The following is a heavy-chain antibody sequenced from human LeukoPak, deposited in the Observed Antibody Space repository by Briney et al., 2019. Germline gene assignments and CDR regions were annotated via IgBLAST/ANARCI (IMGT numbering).Heavy chain of an antibody. CDR3: GGGLVRGPKDY. D-gene: IGHD3-10*01. V-gene: IGHV3-7*01. J-gene: IGHJ4*02. CDR2: IKEDGSVK. CDR1: GFTLRRYW. Sequence: GGSLRLSCAAPGFTLRRYWTSWVRQAPGKGLEWVANIKEDGSVKFYVDSVRGRFTISRDNAKNSLYLQMNSLRAEATAVYYCGGGLVRGPKDYWGQGTLVTVSS.